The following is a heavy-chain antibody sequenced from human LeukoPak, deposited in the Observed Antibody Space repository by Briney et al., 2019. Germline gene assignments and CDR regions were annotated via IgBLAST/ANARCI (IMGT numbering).Heavy chain of an antibody. Sequence: PSETLSLTCNVSGGSMSNIYYWGWIRQPPGKGLEWIGNIFYSGITYYNPSLRSRVTIAIDTSKSQFSLKLTSVTAADTAVYYCARNVMSPPYYYYYMDVWGKGTTVTVSS. V-gene: IGHV4-39*01. J-gene: IGHJ6*03. CDR3: ARNVMSPPYYYYYMDV. D-gene: IGHD2-21*01. CDR2: IFYSGIT. CDR1: GGSMSNIYY.